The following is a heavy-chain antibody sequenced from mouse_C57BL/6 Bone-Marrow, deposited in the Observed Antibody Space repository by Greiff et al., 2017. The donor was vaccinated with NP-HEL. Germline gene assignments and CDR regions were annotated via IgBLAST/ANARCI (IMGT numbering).Heavy chain of an antibody. Sequence: VQLKQSGPVLVKPGASVKMSCKASGYTFTDYYMNWVKQSHGKSLEWIGVINPYNGGTSYNQKFKGKATLTVDKSSSTAYMELNSLTSEDSAVYYCARLGLRRFAWFAYWGQGTLVTVSA. CDR2: INPYNGGT. CDR1: GYTFTDYY. J-gene: IGHJ3*01. V-gene: IGHV1-19*01. CDR3: ARLGLRRFAWFAY. D-gene: IGHD2-4*01.